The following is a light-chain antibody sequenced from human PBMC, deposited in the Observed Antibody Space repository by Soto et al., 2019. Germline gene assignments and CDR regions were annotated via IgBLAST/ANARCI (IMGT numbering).Light chain of an antibody. Sequence: QSALTQPASGSRSPGQSITISCTGTSSDVGSYNLVSWYQQHPGKAPKLMIYEGSKRPSGVSNRFSGSKSGNTASLTISGLQAEDESDYYCCSYAGSSIVVFGGGTKLTLL. CDR3: CSYAGSSIVV. CDR1: SSDVGSYNL. J-gene: IGLJ2*01. CDR2: EGS. V-gene: IGLV2-23*01.